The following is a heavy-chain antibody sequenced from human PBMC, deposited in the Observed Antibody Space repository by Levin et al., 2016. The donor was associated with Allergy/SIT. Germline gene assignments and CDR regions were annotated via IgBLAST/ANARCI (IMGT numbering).Heavy chain of an antibody. CDR1: GVSVSSGNYY. D-gene: IGHD2-2*01. CDR3: ARLKGSSTSPFYYYYYYMDV. CDR2: IYDSGST. V-gene: IGHV4-61*01. Sequence: SETLSLTCTVSGVSVSSGNYYWSWIHQPPGKGLEWIGYIYDSGSTNYNPSLKSRVTISVDTPKNQFSLKLSSVTAADTAMYYCARLKGSSTSPFYYYYYYMDVWGRGTTVTVSS. J-gene: IGHJ6*03.